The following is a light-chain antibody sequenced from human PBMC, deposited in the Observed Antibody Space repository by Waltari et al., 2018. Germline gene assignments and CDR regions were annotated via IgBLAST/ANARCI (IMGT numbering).Light chain of an antibody. J-gene: IGLJ2*01. V-gene: IGLV1-44*01. CDR3: VVWDSDLNALL. CDR1: ASNIGFTA. CDR2: NNR. Sequence: QSLLTQTPSMSEAPGQTVVISCSGRASNIGFTAVHWYQQVPGMAPKLLIFNNRVQSSGVPDRFSGTKFPASASLTISGLQPDDEATYYCVVWDSDLNALLFGGGTALTVL.